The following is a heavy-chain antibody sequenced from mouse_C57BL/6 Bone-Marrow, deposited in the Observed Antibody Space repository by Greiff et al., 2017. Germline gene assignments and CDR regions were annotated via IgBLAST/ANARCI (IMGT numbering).Heavy chain of an antibody. J-gene: IGHJ3*01. D-gene: IGHD4-1*01. Sequence: VQVVESGPELVKPGASVKISCTASGYAFSSSWMNWVKQRPGKGLEWIGRIYPGDGDTTYNGKFKGKATLTADKSSSTAYMQLSSLTSEDSAVYFCARSGTGAYWGQGTLVTVSA. V-gene: IGHV1-82*01. CDR3: ARSGTGAY. CDR1: GYAFSSSW. CDR2: IYPGDGDT.